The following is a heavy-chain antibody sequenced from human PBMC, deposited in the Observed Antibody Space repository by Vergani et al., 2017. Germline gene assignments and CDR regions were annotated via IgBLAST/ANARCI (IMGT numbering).Heavy chain of an antibody. D-gene: IGHD3-22*01. CDR3: AGPQGTSAYYYGGFDY. J-gene: IGHJ4*02. CDR1: GFTSAGYA. CDR2: ISSDGGST. Sequence: EVQLEESGGGLVLPGRSLRLSCVASGFTSAGYAMHWVRQAPGKGLEWVSTISSDGGSTYYADSVKGRFTISRDNSKNTLSLQMNSLTAEDTAIYYCAGPQGTSAYYYGGFDYWGQGILVTVSS. V-gene: IGHV3-23*04.